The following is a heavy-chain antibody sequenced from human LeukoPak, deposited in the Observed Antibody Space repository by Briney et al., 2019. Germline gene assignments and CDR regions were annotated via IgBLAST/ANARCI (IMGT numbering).Heavy chain of an antibody. D-gene: IGHD6-13*01. CDR1: GFPSSTNL. J-gene: IGHJ4*02. CDR2: INSDGSGT. Sequence: GGSLRHLRAAPGFPSSTNLVHCVRQAPGKGLVWVSRINSDGSGTTYADSVKGRFTISRDNAKNTLYLQMNSLRAEDTAVYYWARALRTSIAAAGGNCGERTLVTVSS. V-gene: IGHV3-74*03. CDR3: ARALRTSIAAAGGN.